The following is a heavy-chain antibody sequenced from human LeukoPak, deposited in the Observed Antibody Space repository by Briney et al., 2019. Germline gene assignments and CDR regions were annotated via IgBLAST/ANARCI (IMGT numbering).Heavy chain of an antibody. V-gene: IGHV1-69*04. CDR1: GGTFSSYA. J-gene: IGHJ4*02. CDR2: IIPIFGMA. Sequence: GASVKVSCKASGGTFSSYAISWVRQAPGQGLEWMGRIIPIFGMANHAQKFQGRVTITADKSTSTAYMELSSLRSEDTAVYYCARERKWDYYDSSGYYRGVYFDYWGQGTLVTVSS. D-gene: IGHD3-22*01. CDR3: ARERKWDYYDSSGYYRGVYFDY.